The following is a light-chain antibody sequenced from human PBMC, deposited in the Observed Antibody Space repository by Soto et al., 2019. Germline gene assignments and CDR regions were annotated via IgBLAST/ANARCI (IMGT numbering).Light chain of an antibody. CDR1: SGHSSYV. CDR3: QTGAAGSVI. V-gene: IGLV4-69*01. CDR2: LTSDDGH. J-gene: IGLJ2*01. Sequence: QLVLTQSHSASASLGDSVKLTCTLSSGHSSYVIAWHQQQPEKAPRNLMKLTSDDGHIKGDGLPDRFSGSSSGAERYLTISSLQAEDDADYYCQTGAAGSVIFGGGTKLTVL.